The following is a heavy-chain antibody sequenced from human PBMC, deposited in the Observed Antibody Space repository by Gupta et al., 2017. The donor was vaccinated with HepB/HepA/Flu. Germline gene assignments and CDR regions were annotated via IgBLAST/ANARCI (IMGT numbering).Heavy chain of an antibody. CDR1: GGSFSGYY. Sequence: QVQLQQWGAGLLKPSETLSLTCAVYGGSFSGYYWSWIRQPPGKGLEWIGEINHSGSTNYNPSLKSRVTISVDTSKTQFSLKLSSVTAADTAVYYCARGGGLLYCSSTSCYKGWFDPWGQGTLVTVSS. V-gene: IGHV4-34*01. D-gene: IGHD2-2*02. CDR3: ARGGGLLYCSSTSCYKGWFDP. J-gene: IGHJ5*02. CDR2: INHSGST.